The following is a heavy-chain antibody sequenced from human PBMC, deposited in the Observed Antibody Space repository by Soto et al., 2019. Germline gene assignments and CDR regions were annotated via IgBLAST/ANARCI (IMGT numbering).Heavy chain of an antibody. CDR2: IYSGGST. D-gene: IGHD3-10*01. CDR1: GFTVSSNY. V-gene: IGHV3-66*01. Sequence: EVQLVESGGGLVQPGGSLRLSCAASGFTVSSNYMSWVRQAPGKGLEWVSVIYSGGSTYYADSVKGRFTISRVNSKNTLYLQMNSLRAEDTAVYYCARDLYYFGSGSYYWYFDLWGRGTLVTVSS. CDR3: ARDLYYFGSGSYYWYFDL. J-gene: IGHJ2*01.